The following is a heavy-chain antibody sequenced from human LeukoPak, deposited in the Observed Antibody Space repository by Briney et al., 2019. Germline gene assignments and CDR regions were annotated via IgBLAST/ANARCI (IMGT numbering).Heavy chain of an antibody. Sequence: GESLKISCKGSGYSFTSYWIGWVRQMPGKGLEWMGIIYPGDSDTRYSPSFQGQVTISADKSISTAYLQWSSLKASDTAMYYCARRPVSWYSSGWGPSTNAFDIWGQGTMVTVSS. CDR3: ARRPVSWYSSGWGPSTNAFDI. J-gene: IGHJ3*02. CDR1: GYSFTSYW. CDR2: IYPGDSDT. V-gene: IGHV5-51*01. D-gene: IGHD6-19*01.